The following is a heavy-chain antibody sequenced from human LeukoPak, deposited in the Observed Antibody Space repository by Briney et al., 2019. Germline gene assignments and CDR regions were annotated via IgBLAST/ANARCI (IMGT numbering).Heavy chain of an antibody. CDR1: GFTFSSYA. Sequence: PGGSLRLSCAASGFTFSSYAMSWVRQAPGKGLEWVSAISGSGGSTFYADSVKGRFTISRDNSKNTLCLQMNSLSAEDTAVYYCAKDLGGKPYYYYGMDVWGQGTTVTVSS. J-gene: IGHJ6*02. V-gene: IGHV3-23*01. CDR3: AKDLGGKPYYYYGMDV. CDR2: ISGSGGST.